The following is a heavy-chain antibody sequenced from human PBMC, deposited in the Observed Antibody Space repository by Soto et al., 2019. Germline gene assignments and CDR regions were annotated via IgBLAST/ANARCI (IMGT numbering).Heavy chain of an antibody. CDR2: IIPILGIA. CDR1: GGTFSSYT. Sequence: QVQLVQSGAEVKKPGSSVKVSCKASGGTFSSYTISWVRQAPGQGLEWMGRIIPILGIANYAQKFQGRVTITADKSTSTAYMELSSLRSEDTAVYYCARDLGGSGPTLWVWGQGTLVTVSS. D-gene: IGHD3-10*01. CDR3: ARDLGGSGPTLWV. J-gene: IGHJ4*02. V-gene: IGHV1-69*08.